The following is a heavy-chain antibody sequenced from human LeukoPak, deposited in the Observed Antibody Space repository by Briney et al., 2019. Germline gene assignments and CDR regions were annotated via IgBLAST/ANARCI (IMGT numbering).Heavy chain of an antibody. V-gene: IGHV3-48*03. CDR2: ISSSGSTI. Sequence: PGGSLRLSCAASGFTFSSYEMNWVRQAPGKGLEWASYISSSGSTIYYADSVKGRFTISRDNAKNSLYLQMNSLRAEDTAVYYCARDKRGSGYYGTTYYFDYWGQGTLVTVSS. CDR3: ARDKRGSGYYGTTYYFDY. CDR1: GFTFSSYE. D-gene: IGHD3-3*01. J-gene: IGHJ4*02.